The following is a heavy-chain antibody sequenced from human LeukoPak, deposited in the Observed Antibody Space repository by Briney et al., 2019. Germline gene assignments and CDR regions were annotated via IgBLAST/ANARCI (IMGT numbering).Heavy chain of an antibody. Sequence: GESLKISCKGSGYSFTSYWIGWVRQMPGKGLEWMGIIYPGDSDTRYSPSFQGQVTISADKSISTAYLQWSSLKASDTAMYYCARHDGGGYVWGSYRYGAFDIWGQGTMVTVSS. CDR1: GYSFTSYW. V-gene: IGHV5-51*01. CDR3: ARHDGGGYVWGSYRYGAFDI. CDR2: IYPGDSDT. J-gene: IGHJ3*02. D-gene: IGHD3-16*02.